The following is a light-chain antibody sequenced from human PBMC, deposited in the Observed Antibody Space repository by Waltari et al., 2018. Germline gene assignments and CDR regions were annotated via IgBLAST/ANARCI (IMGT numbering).Light chain of an antibody. V-gene: IGKV3-20*01. J-gene: IGKJ1*01. Sequence: EIVLTQSPGPLSLSLGERATLSCRASPSVGRSLTWYQQKPGQAPRLPIYDASSRATGIPDRFSGSGSGTDFSLTISRLQPEDFAVYYCQHYVRLPATFGQGTKVEIK. CDR1: PSVGRS. CDR2: DAS. CDR3: QHYVRLPAT.